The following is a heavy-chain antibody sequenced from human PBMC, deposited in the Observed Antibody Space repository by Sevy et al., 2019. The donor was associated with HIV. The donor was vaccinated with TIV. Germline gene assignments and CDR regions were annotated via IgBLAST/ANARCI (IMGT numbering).Heavy chain of an antibody. CDR2: IYYSGTA. V-gene: IGHV4-59*13. CDR1: GGSISNYY. Sequence: SETLSLTCTVSGGSISNYYWSWIRQPPGKGLEWIGYIYYSGTANYNPSLKSRVTISVDTSKNQFSLKLNSVTAADTAVYYCAGEIIGYGPGRFFDYWGQGSLVTVSS. D-gene: IGHD3-10*01. J-gene: IGHJ4*02. CDR3: AGEIIGYGPGRFFDY.